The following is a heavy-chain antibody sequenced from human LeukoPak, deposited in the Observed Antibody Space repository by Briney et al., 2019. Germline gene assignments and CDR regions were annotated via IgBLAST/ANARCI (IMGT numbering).Heavy chain of an antibody. CDR2: IYYSGTT. D-gene: IGHD3-16*01. J-gene: IGHJ5*02. Sequence: SETLSLTCTVSGXSVSSGSYYWTWIRQPPGKGLEWIGFIYYSGTTDYNPSLKSRVTISVDTSKNQFSLKLRSVTAADTAVYYCARHLRTVVYTRENFSWFDPWGQGTLVTVSS. CDR1: GXSVSSGSYY. V-gene: IGHV4-61*01. CDR3: ARHLRTVVYTRENFSWFDP.